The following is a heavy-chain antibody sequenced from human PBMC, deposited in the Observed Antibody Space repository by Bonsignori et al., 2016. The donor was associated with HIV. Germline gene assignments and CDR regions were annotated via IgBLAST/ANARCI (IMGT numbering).Heavy chain of an antibody. CDR1: GFTFSSYA. D-gene: IGHD1-26*01. V-gene: IGHV3-23*01. Sequence: GGSLRLSCAASGFTFSSYAMSWVRQAPGKGLEWVSAISGSGGSTYYADSVKGRFTISRDNSKNTLYPQMNSLRAEDTAVYYCAKGGSGELHYYYYYMDVWGKGTTVTVSS. CDR2: ISGSGGST. J-gene: IGHJ6*03. CDR3: AKGGSGELHYYYYYMDV.